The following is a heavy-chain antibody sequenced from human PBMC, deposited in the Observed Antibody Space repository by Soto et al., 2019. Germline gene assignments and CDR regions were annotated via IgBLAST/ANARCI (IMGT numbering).Heavy chain of an antibody. V-gene: IGHV3-21*01. D-gene: IGHD3-22*01. CDR2: ITDYSLYI. CDR1: GLPFSTYS. CDR3: ATKFDGYYDSSGEGFFDY. Sequence: EVQLVESGGGLVKSGGSLRLSCAASGLPFSTYSMSWVRQAPGKGLEWVSSITDYSLYIYYADSVKGRFTISRDNAKNSVYLQMNSLRAEDTAVYYCATKFDGYYDSSGEGFFDYWGQGTLVTVSS. J-gene: IGHJ4*02.